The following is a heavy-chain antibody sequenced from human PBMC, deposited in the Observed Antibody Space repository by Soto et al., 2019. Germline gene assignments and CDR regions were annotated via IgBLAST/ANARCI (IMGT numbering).Heavy chain of an antibody. CDR3: ARPPILQLWRYYVDQ. Sequence: QLHLQESGPGLVKPSETLSLTCTVSGGSIGDNYYWGWLRQTPGKGLEWIGNIFRTGDTYFNPSPNSRLTISTDTPKNQFSLKLTSVTAAGTAVYYRARPPILQLWRYYVDQGGQGTLVTVSS. V-gene: IGHV4-39*01. J-gene: IGHJ1*01. CDR1: GGSIGDNYY. CDR2: IFRTGDT. D-gene: IGHD5-18*01.